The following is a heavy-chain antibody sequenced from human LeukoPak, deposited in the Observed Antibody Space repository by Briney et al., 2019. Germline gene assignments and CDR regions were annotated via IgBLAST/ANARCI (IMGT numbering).Heavy chain of an antibody. D-gene: IGHD3-22*01. CDR3: AREYDRSGYYYYDYYYMDV. V-gene: IGHV3-7*01. CDR2: IKQDGSEK. CDR1: GFTFSSYW. J-gene: IGHJ6*03. Sequence: GGSLRLSCAASGFTFSSYWMSWVRQAPGKGLEWVANIKQDGSEKYYVDSVKGRFTISRDNAKNSLYLQMNSLRAEDMAVYYCAREYDRSGYYYYDYYYMDVWGEGTTVTISS.